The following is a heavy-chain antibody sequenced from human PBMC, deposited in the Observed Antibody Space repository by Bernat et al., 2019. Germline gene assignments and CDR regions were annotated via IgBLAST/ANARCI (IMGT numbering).Heavy chain of an antibody. CDR3: ASRRLDYGAKYSFDY. D-gene: IGHD4-17*01. CDR1: GGSISSSDYF. V-gene: IGHV4-39*01. Sequence: QLQLQESGPGLVKSSETLSLTCTVSGGSISSSDYFWGWIRQPPGKGLEWIGTISYSGSTYYNPSLKSRVTISADRSKNQLSLRLSSVTAADTAVYYCASRRLDYGAKYSFDYWGQGTLVTVSS. CDR2: ISYSGST. J-gene: IGHJ4*02.